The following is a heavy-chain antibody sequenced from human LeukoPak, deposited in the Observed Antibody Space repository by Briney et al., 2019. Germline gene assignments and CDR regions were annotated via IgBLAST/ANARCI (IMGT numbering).Heavy chain of an antibody. CDR1: GGSISSSSYY. D-gene: IGHD4-23*01. V-gene: IGHV4-61*05. CDR2: MDYSGST. CDR3: ARDIDGGFFDY. Sequence: SETLSLTCTVSGGSISSSSYYWGWIRQPPGKGLEWIGYMDYSGSTNYNPPLKSRVTISGDRSKNQFSLKVTSVTAADTAEYYCARDIDGGFFDYWGQGTLVTVSS. J-gene: IGHJ4*02.